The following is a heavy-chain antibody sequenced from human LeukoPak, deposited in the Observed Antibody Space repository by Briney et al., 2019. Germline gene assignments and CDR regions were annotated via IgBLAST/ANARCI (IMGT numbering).Heavy chain of an antibody. D-gene: IGHD3-22*01. CDR3: ARDSVPMIVVVIADPEYFHH. J-gene: IGHJ1*01. Sequence: GASVKVSCKASGYTFTSYAMNWVRQAPGQGLEWMGWINTNTGNPTYAQGFTGRFVFSLDTSVSTVYLQISSLKAEDTAVYYCARDSVPMIVVVIADPEYFHHWGQGTLVTVSS. CDR1: GYTFTSYA. V-gene: IGHV7-4-1*02. CDR2: INTNTGNP.